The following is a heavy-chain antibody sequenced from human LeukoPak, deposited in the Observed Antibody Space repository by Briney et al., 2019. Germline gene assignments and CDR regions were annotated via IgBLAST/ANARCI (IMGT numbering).Heavy chain of an antibody. CDR1: GFTFSTYA. CDR2: INSGGDST. J-gene: IGHJ4*02. CDR3: AKEAGDGWSYFDF. V-gene: IGHV3-23*01. D-gene: IGHD6-19*01. Sequence: GGSLRLSCAASGFTFSTYAMSWVRQAPGKGLEWVSGINSGGDSTFYADSVKGRFTISRDNSKNTLYLQLISLRGEDTAVYHCAKEAGDGWSYFDFWDQGTLVTVSS.